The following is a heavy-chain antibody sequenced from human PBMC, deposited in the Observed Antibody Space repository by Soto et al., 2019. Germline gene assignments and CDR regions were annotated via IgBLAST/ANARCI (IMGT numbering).Heavy chain of an antibody. CDR2: IIPIFGTA. Sequence: GASVKVSCKASGGTFSSYAISWVRQAPGQGLEWMGGIIPIFGTANYAQKFQGRVTITADESTSTAYMELSSLRSEDTAVYYCARRARSFYYFDYWGQGTLVTSPQ. CDR1: GGTFSSYA. D-gene: IGHD1-26*01. V-gene: IGHV1-69*13. J-gene: IGHJ4*02. CDR3: ARRARSFYYFDY.